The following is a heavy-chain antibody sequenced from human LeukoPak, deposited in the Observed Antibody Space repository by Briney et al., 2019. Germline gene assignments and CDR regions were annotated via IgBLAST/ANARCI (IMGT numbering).Heavy chain of an antibody. V-gene: IGHV3-15*01. CDR3: TTYDVGGYSYYFDY. D-gene: IGHD5-18*01. CDR1: GFTFSNAW. J-gene: IGHJ4*02. CDR2: IKSKTDGGTT. Sequence: GGSLRLSCTASGFTFSNAWMSWVRQAPGKGLEWVGRIKSKTDGGTTDYAAPVKGRFTISRDDSKNTLYLQMNSLKTEDTAVYYCTTYDVGGYSYYFDYWGQGTLVTVSS.